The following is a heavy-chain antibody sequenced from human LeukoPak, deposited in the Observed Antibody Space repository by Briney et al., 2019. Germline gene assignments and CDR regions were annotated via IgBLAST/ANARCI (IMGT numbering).Heavy chain of an antibody. Sequence: EGSLRLSCAASGFTVSNNYMNWVRQAPGKGLEWVSVIYTGGSTYYADSVKGRFTISRDNAKNSLYLQMNILRAEDTAVYYCARDGNYDYWSAQSAGDGMDVWGQGTTVTVSS. J-gene: IGHJ6*02. CDR2: IYTGGST. CDR3: ARDGNYDYWSAQSAGDGMDV. V-gene: IGHV3-53*01. CDR1: GFTVSNNY. D-gene: IGHD3-3*01.